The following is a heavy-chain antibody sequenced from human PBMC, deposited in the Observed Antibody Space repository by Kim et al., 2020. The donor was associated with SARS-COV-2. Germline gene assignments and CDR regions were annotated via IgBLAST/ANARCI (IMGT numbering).Heavy chain of an antibody. CDR3: AKPYRTARYCSGGSCHDAFDI. D-gene: IGHD2-15*01. CDR1: GFTFSSYA. Sequence: GGSLRLSCAASGFTFSSYAMSWVRQAPGKGLEWVSAISGSGGSTYYADSVKGRFTISRDNSKNTLYLQMNSLRAEDTAVYYCAKPYRTARYCSGGSCHDAFDIWGQGTMVTVSS. V-gene: IGHV3-23*01. CDR2: ISGSGGST. J-gene: IGHJ3*02.